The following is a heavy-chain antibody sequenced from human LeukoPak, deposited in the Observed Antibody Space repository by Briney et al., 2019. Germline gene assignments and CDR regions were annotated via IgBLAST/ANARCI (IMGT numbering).Heavy chain of an antibody. D-gene: IGHD5-18*01. CDR1: GGSFNAYA. CDR3: ARGLDASMETAYDY. V-gene: IGHV1-69*05. CDR2: IIPIFGTS. J-gene: IGHJ4*02. Sequence: SVKVSCKASGGSFNAYAISWVRQAPGQGLEWMGGIIPIFGTSNYAQKLQGRVTISTDESTSTAYMEVSSLRSEDTAIYYCARGLDASMETAYDYWGQGTLVTVSS.